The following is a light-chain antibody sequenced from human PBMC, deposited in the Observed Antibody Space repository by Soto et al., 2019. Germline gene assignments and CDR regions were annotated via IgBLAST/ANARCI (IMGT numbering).Light chain of an antibody. CDR2: DAS. CDR1: QSVSSY. J-gene: IGKJ5*01. CDR3: QQRSNWPPIT. V-gene: IGKV3-11*01. Sequence: EIVLTQSPATLSLSPGERATLSCRASQSVSSYLAWYQQKPGQAPRLLRYDASNRATGIPARFSGSGSGTDFTLTISSLEPEDFAVYYCQQRSNWPPITFGQGTRLEIK.